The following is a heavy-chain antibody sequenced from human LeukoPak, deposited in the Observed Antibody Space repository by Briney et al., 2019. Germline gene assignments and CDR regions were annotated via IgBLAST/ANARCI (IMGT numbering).Heavy chain of an antibody. D-gene: IGHD5-18*01. CDR3: ATGRGYSYGFDY. V-gene: IGHV1-2*02. J-gene: IGHJ4*02. Sequence: ASVKVSCKASGYTFTGHYMHWVRQAPGKGLEWMGWIYPNSGGTNYAQKFQGRVTVTRDTSISTAYMQLSRLRSDDTAVYYCATGRGYSYGFDYWGQGTLVTVSS. CDR1: GYTFTGHY. CDR2: IYPNSGGT.